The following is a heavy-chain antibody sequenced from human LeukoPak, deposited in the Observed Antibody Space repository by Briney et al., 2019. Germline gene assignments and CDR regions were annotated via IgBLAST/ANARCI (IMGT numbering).Heavy chain of an antibody. D-gene: IGHD2-15*01. CDR1: GYTFTSYG. V-gene: IGHV1-18*01. CDR3: TIMTHCTGGTCYSYDH. Sequence: ASVTVSSKTSGYTFTSYGITWVRQAPGKGLEWMGWISAYNGNIDYAQNLQGRVTMTTDTSTSTAYMELRSLRSDDTAVYYCTIMTHCTGGTCYSYDHWGQGTMVAVSS. J-gene: IGHJ4*02. CDR2: ISAYNGNI.